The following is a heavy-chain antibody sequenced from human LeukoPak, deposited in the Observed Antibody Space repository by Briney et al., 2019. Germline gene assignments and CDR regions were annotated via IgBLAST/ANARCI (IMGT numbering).Heavy chain of an antibody. CDR2: ISSDESST. D-gene: IGHD1-14*01. CDR1: GFTFSHHR. J-gene: IGHJ5*02. CDR3: TRNPDGRNWFDP. Sequence: SGGSLRLSCAASGFTFSHHRMHWVRQAPGKGLVWVSHISSDESSTTYADSVKGRFTISRDNRKNTLYLQMNSLRVEDTAMYYCTRNPDGRNWFDPWGQGTLVTVSS. V-gene: IGHV3-74*01.